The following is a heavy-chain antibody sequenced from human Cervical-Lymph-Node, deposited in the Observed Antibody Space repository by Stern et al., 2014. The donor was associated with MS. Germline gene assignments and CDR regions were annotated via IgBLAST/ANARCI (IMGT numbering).Heavy chain of an antibody. CDR3: ARELAPAGAFDI. V-gene: IGHV1-69*01. CDR1: GGTFSSYA. CDR2: IIPIFGTA. Sequence: QVQLVQSGAEVKKPGSSVKVSCKASGGTFSSYAISWVRQAPGQGLEWMGGIIPIFGTANYAPKFQGRVTITADESPSTAYMELSSLRSEDTAVFFCARELAPAGAFDIWGQGTMVTVSS. J-gene: IGHJ3*02.